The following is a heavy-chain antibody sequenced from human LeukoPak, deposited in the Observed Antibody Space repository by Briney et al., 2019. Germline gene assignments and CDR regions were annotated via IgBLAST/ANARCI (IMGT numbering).Heavy chain of an antibody. Sequence: KPSETLSLTCTVSGGSVSSASYYWGWVRQPPGKGLEWIGYIYYSGSTNYNPSLKSRVTISLDTSKNQFSLKLSSVTAADTAVYYCAREGPRRFIDYWGQGTLVTVSS. CDR3: AREGPRRFIDY. CDR2: IYYSGST. J-gene: IGHJ4*02. V-gene: IGHV4-61*01. CDR1: GGSVSSASYY.